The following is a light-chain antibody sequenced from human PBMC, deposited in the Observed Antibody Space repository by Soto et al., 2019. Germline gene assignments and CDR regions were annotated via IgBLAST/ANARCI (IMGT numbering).Light chain of an antibody. CDR3: QQRSNWPSIT. CDR2: GGS. Sequence: IVLTQSPGTLSLSPGEGLTLSCRASQTVTSSYLAWYQHKPGQAPRLLIYGGSTKATGTPDRFSGSGSGTDFTLTISRLEPEDFAVYYCQQRSNWPSITFGQGTRLEIK. V-gene: IGKV3D-20*02. CDR1: QTVTSSY. J-gene: IGKJ5*01.